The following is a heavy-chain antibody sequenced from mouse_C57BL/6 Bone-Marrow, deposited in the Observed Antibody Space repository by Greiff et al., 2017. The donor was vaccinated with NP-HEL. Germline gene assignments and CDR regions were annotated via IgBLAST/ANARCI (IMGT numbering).Heavy chain of an antibody. Sequence: EVKLQESGPELVKPGDSVKISCKASGYSFTGYFMNWVMQSHGKSLEWIGRINPYNGDTFYNQKFKGKATLTVDKSSSTAHMELRSLTSEDSAVYYCARSGGSSPWFAYWGQGTLVTVSA. CDR2: INPYNGDT. J-gene: IGHJ3*01. CDR3: ARSGGSSPWFAY. CDR1: GYSFTGYF. V-gene: IGHV1-20*01. D-gene: IGHD1-1*01.